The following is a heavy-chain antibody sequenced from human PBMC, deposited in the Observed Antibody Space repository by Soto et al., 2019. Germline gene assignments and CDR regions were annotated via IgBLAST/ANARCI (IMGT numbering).Heavy chain of an antibody. V-gene: IGHV3-23*01. CDR2: IDGSGGTT. Sequence: PGGSLRLSCAASGFPFDMTWVRQAPGKGLDWVSTIDGSGGTTYYADSVKGRFTISRDNSMNTVYLQMNSLRADDTALYYCAKNSGWFKTWDPGALVAVSS. CDR1: GFPFD. CDR3: AKNSGWFKT. J-gene: IGHJ5*02. D-gene: IGHD3-10*01.